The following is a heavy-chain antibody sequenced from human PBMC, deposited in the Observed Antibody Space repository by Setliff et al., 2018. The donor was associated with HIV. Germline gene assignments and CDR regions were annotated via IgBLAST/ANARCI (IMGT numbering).Heavy chain of an antibody. J-gene: IGHJ4*02. D-gene: IGHD3-9*01. V-gene: IGHV3-7*03. CDR3: ARDPGTGYDFLTDNHSRGYYFDY. Sequence: HPGGSLRLSCVASGFSFSSYFMHWVRQAPGKGLEWVANIKKDGNEKYYVDSVNGRFTISRDNAKNSLYLQMNSLIAEGTAVYYCARDPGTGYDFLTDNHSRGYYFDYWGQGTLVTVSS. CDR2: IKKDGNEK. CDR1: GFSFSSYF.